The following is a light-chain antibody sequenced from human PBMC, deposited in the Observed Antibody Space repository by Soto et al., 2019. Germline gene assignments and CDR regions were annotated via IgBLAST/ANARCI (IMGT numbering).Light chain of an antibody. CDR1: SSDVGGYNY. Sequence: QSALTQPASVSGSPGQSITISCTGTSSDVGGYNYVSWYQQHPGKAPKLMIYEVSNRTSGVSNRFSGSKSGNTASLTISGLQAEDEADYDCSSYTSSSTLVVFGGGTKLTVL. CDR2: EVS. V-gene: IGLV2-14*01. J-gene: IGLJ2*01. CDR3: SSYTSSSTLVV.